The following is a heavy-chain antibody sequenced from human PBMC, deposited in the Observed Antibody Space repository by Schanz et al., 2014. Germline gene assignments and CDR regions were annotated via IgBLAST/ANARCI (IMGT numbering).Heavy chain of an antibody. CDR1: GGSIRTYF. CDR2: IYYSGST. CDR3: ARQYSGWSRFDP. V-gene: IGHV4-59*08. J-gene: IGHJ5*02. D-gene: IGHD6-19*01. Sequence: QVQLQESGPGLVKPSETLSLTCSVSGGSIRTYFWAWIRQPPGKGLEWIGFIYYSGSTNYNPSLKRRATKQFDSSKNRFPCTLTSVTAADTGVYYCARQYSGWSRFDPWGQGIRVTVSS.